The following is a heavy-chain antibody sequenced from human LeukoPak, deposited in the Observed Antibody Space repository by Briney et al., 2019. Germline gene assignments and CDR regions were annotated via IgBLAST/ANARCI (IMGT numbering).Heavy chain of an antibody. J-gene: IGHJ4*02. CDR3: AKAPVTSCRGAYCYPFDS. V-gene: IGHV3-23*01. Sequence: PGGTLRLSCAASGFIFSDYGMSWVRQAPGKGLEWVAATSSSDAGTYHADSVRGRFTISRDNSKNTLYLQMNSLRAEDAAVYFCAKAPVTSCRGAYCYPFDSWGQGTLVTVSS. CDR1: GFIFSDYG. D-gene: IGHD2-21*01. CDR2: TSSSDAGT.